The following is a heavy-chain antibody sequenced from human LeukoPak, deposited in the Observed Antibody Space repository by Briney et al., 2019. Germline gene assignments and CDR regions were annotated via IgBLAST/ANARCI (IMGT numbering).Heavy chain of an antibody. J-gene: IGHJ4*02. CDR3: ARDRYSGYDYTY. Sequence: SETLSLTCTVSGGSMRSQSFYWGWIRQSPGKGLEWIANINYGGHTYYNPSVKSRVTISVDKSKNQFSLKLSSVTAADTAVYYCARDRYSGYDYTYWGQGTLVTVSS. D-gene: IGHD5-12*01. CDR2: INYGGHT. CDR1: GGSMRSQSFY. V-gene: IGHV4-39*07.